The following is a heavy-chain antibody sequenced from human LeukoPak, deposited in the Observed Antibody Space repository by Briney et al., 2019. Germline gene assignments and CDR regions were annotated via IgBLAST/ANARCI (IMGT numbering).Heavy chain of an antibody. D-gene: IGHD1-14*01. CDR3: ARKWGSWQTGYYFDY. CDR2: ISYDGDNK. V-gene: IGHV3-30*03. CDR1: GFTFSSYG. J-gene: IGHJ4*02. Sequence: GGSLRLSCAASGFTFSSYGGHWVRQAPGKGLEWVAVISYDGDNKYYVDSVKGRFTISRDSSKNTLYLQMNSLRVEDTAVYYCARKWGSWQTGYYFDYWGQGVLVTVSS.